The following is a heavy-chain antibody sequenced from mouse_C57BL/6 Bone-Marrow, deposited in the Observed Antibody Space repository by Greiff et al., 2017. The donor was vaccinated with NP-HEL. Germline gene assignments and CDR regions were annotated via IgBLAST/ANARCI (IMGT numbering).Heavy chain of an antibody. V-gene: IGHV1-82*01. Sequence: QVQLKQSGPELVKPGASVKISCKASGYAFSSSWMNWVKQRPGKGLEWIGRIYPGDGDTNYNGKFKGKATLTADKSSSTAYMQLSSLTSEDSAVYFCARNLYYGSRSYWYFDVWGTGTTVTVSS. CDR3: ARNLYYGSRSYWYFDV. J-gene: IGHJ1*03. D-gene: IGHD1-1*01. CDR1: GYAFSSSW. CDR2: IYPGDGDT.